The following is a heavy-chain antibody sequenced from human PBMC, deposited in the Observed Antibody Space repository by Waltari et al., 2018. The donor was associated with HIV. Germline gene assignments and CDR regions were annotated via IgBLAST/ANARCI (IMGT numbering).Heavy chain of an antibody. CDR2: RTQLYETT. Sequence: VPLVQSGTEVKKPGSSVTVSCKTSAATFSTSVISWLRQPPGPGVEGMAGRTQLYETTQDAKKFKGRVRISADKTTSRVYMELNSLTAEDTAVYYWERGDLTVGADVWEEGKEYEYAMDVWG. D-gene: IGHD1-26*01. J-gene: IGHJ6*01. V-gene: IGHV1-69*06. CDR3: ERGDLTVGADVWEEGKEYEYAMDV. CDR1: AATFSTSV.